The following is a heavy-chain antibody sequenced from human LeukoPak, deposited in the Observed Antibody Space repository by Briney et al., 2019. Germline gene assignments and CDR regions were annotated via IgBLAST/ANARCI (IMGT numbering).Heavy chain of an antibody. CDR3: ARIRAGPDYFDY. V-gene: IGHV2-70*11. CDR1: GFSLGTIGMG. Sequence: SGPTLLNPTQTLTLTCTFSGFSLGTIGMGVNWIRQPPGKALECLARIDWDHDKYYSTSLKTSLTISNDTSKTQVVLTMTNMDPVDTATYYCARIRAGPDYFDYWGQGALVTVSS. J-gene: IGHJ4*02. CDR2: IDWDHDK.